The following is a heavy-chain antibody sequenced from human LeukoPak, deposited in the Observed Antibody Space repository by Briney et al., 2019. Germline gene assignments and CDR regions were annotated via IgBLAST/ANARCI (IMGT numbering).Heavy chain of an antibody. CDR2: IWYDGSNK. Sequence: GRSLRLSCAASAFTFSSYGMHWVRRAPGKGLEWVAVIWYDGSNKYYADSVKGRFTISRDNSKNMLYLQMNSLRVDDTAVYYCTRGNVGIGFYWYFDLWGRGTLVTVSS. V-gene: IGHV3-33*01. D-gene: IGHD7-27*01. CDR3: TRGNVGIGFYWYFDL. CDR1: AFTFSSYG. J-gene: IGHJ2*01.